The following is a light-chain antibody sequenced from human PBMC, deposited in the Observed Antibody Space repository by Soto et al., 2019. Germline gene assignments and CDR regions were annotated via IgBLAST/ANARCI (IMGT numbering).Light chain of an antibody. Sequence: EIVLTLSPGTLSLSPGERATLSCRASQSVSNNYLAWYQQKPGQAPRLLIYGASNRATGIPDRFSGSGSGTDFTLTISRLEPEDFAVYYCQQYGSSGTSGQGSKVDIK. CDR2: GAS. J-gene: IGKJ1*01. CDR1: QSVSNNY. CDR3: QQYGSSGT. V-gene: IGKV3-20*01.